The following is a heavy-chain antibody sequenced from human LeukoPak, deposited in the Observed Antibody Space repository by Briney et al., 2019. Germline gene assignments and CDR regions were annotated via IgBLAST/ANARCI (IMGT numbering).Heavy chain of an antibody. J-gene: IGHJ4*02. D-gene: IGHD6-25*01. CDR3: AREGGQAAELDN. Sequence: ASVKVSCKASGYSFTSYDIHWVRPAPGQGLEWMGWMTPNNGNRGHAQKFQGRVTLTRDTSTGTAYMELSSLTSADTAIYFCAREGGQAAELDNWGQGTQVTVSS. CDR2: MTPNNGNR. V-gene: IGHV1-8*01. CDR1: GYSFTSYD.